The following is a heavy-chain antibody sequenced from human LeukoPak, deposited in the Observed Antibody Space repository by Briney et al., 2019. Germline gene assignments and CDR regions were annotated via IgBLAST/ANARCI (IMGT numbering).Heavy chain of an antibody. CDR2: FDPEDGET. J-gene: IGHJ6*02. CDR1: GYTLTELS. V-gene: IGHV1-24*01. D-gene: IGHD6-13*01. CDR3: ATHSSSWYVGVFVWCMDV. Sequence: GASVKVSCKVSGYTLTELSMHWVRQAPGKGLEWMGGFDPEDGETIYAQKFQGRVTMTEDTSTDTAYMELSSLRSEDTAVYYCATHSSSWYVGVFVWCMDVWGQGTTVTVSS.